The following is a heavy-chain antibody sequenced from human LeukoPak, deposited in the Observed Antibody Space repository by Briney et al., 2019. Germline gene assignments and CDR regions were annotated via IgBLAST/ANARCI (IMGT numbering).Heavy chain of an antibody. J-gene: IGHJ4*02. D-gene: IGHD3-3*01. V-gene: IGHV3-21*01. CDR1: GFTFSSYS. Sequence: GGSLRLSCAASGFTFSSYSMTWVRQAPGKGLEWVSSMSSGSSYIYYADSVRGRFTISRDNAKNSLYLLMNSLRAEDTAVYYCARDRPTGASRLFVVQWGQGTLVTASS. CDR3: ARDRPTGASRLFVVQ. CDR2: MSSGSSYI.